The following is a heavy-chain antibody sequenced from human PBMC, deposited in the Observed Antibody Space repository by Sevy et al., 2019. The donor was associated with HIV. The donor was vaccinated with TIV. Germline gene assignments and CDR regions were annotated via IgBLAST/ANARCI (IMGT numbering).Heavy chain of an antibody. CDR1: GGSINSDEYS. J-gene: IGHJ4*02. V-gene: IGHV4-30-2*01. Sequence: SETLSLTCTVPGGSINSDEYSWNWIRQPPGKGLEWIGYIYNSGITYYNPSLRSRVTISVDRSKNLFSLNLSSVTAADTAVYYCARGTIQLWFDYWGQRALVTVSS. CDR2: IYNSGIT. CDR3: ARGTIQLWFDY. D-gene: IGHD1-1*01.